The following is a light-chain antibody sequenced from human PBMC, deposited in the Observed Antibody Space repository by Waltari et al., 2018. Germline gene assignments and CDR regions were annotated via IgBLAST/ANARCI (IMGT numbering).Light chain of an antibody. Sequence: EIVLTQSPGTLSLSPGERATLSCRASQSVNNNYLAWYQQKPGQAPRLLIYGASSRATGIPDRFRGSGSETDFTLTINRLEPEDVAVYYCQQYATSPEAFGGGTKVEIK. J-gene: IGKJ4*01. CDR3: QQYATSPEA. CDR2: GAS. V-gene: IGKV3-20*01. CDR1: QSVNNNY.